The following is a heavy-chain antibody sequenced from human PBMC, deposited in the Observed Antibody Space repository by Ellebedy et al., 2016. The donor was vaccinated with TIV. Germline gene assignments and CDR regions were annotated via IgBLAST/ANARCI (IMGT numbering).Heavy chain of an antibody. CDR3: ARGPVPIIELAGTYLDN. CDR2: IYYSGST. V-gene: IGHV4-59*01. J-gene: IGHJ4*02. Sequence: MPSETLSLTCTVSGGSLSNYYWTWIRQAPEKGLEWIGYIYYSGSTKYNPSLKSRLTISVDTSKNQFALKVSSVTDADTAVYFCARGPVPIIELAGTYLDNWGQGISVIVSS. CDR1: GGSLSNYY. D-gene: IGHD6-19*01.